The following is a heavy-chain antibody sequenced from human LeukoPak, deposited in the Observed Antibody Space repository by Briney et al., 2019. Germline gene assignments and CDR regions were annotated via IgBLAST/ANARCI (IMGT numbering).Heavy chain of an antibody. CDR1: GFTFSNAW. V-gene: IGHV3-15*07. Sequence: PGGSLRLSCAASGFTFSNAWMNWVRQAPGKGLEWVGRIKSKTDGGTTDYAAPVKGRFTISRDDSKSIAYLQMNSLKTEDTAVYYCTRLGLEGSDSFDYWGQGTLVTVSS. CDR3: TRLGLEGSDSFDY. CDR2: IKSKTDGGTT. J-gene: IGHJ4*02. D-gene: IGHD6-19*01.